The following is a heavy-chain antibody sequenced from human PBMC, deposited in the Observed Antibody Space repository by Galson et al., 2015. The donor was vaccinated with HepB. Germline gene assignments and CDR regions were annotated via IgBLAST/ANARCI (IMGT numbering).Heavy chain of an antibody. D-gene: IGHD5-12*01. V-gene: IGHV5-51*01. Sequence: QSGAEVKKPGESLKISCTGSGYSFSNYWIGWVRQMPGKGLEWMGLVFPGDSDTKYSPSFEGQVTISADKSISTAYLQWSSLKASDSATYYCARRVGYEDFDSWGQGTLITVSS. J-gene: IGHJ4*02. CDR2: VFPGDSDT. CDR1: GYSFSNYW. CDR3: ARRVGYEDFDS.